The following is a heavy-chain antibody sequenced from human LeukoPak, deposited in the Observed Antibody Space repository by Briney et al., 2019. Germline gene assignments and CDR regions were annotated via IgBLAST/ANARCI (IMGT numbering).Heavy chain of an antibody. D-gene: IGHD3-10*01. J-gene: IGHJ4*02. Sequence: PGGSLRPSCAASGFSFSAYWMTWVRQAPGKGLEWVATITHDGSQRYYVDSVQGRFTISRDNAEKSLFLQVSSLRADDTAVYYCTTEDWFRFDSWGQGTLLTVSS. CDR3: TTEDWFRFDS. CDR1: GFSFSAYW. V-gene: IGHV3-7*05. CDR2: ITHDGSQR.